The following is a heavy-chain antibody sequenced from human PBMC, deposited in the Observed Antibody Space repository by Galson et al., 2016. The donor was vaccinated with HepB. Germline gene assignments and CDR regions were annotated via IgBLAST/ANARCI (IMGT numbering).Heavy chain of an antibody. Sequence: TLSLTCTVSGASISSYNYFYSWVRQHPGKGLEWIGYIYPSGSTYYNPSLRSRVSTSIDTSKNQFSLRLSSVTAADTAVYFCARETVATYTFDYWGQGTLVTVSS. J-gene: IGHJ4*02. CDR2: IYPSGST. CDR3: ARETVATYTFDY. V-gene: IGHV4-31*03. D-gene: IGHD2-2*02. CDR1: GASISSYNYF.